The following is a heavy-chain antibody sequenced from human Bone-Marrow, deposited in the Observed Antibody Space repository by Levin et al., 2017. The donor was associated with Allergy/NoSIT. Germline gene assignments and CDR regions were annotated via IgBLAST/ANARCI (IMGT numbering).Heavy chain of an antibody. CDR3: TTDNSGPRF. CDR2: LRSNPDGGAA. J-gene: IGHJ4*02. D-gene: IGHD6-19*01. Sequence: GGSLRLSCAASEFAFSDAWMNWVRQGPGKGLEWVGRLRSNPDGGAADYAAPVKGRFSISRDDSKSTLYLQMSSLKTEDTGVYYCTTDNSGPRFWGPGTLVIVSS. V-gene: IGHV3-15*01. CDR1: EFAFSDAW.